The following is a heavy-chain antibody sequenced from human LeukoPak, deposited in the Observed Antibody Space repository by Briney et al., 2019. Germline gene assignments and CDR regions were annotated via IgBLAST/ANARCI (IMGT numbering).Heavy chain of an antibody. D-gene: IGHD2-2*01. CDR1: GFTFSSYG. V-gene: IGHV3-30*02. CDR2: IRYDGSNK. J-gene: IGHJ4*02. Sequence: GGSLRLSCAASGFTFSSYGMHWVRQAPGKGLEWVAFIRYDGSNKYYADSVKGRFTIPRDNSKNTLYLQMNSLRAEDTAVYYCAKAVCSTSCPFDYWGQGTLVTVSS. CDR3: AKAVCSTSCPFDY.